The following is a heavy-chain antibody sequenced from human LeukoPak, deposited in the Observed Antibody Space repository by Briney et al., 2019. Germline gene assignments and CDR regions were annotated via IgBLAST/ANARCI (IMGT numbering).Heavy chain of an antibody. CDR2: ISGSGGST. V-gene: IGHV3-23*01. J-gene: IGHJ5*02. CDR3: AKGNWFDP. Sequence: GRSLRLSYAASGFTFSSYAMSSVRQAPRKGLEWVSAISGSGGSTYYADSVKGRFTISRDNSKTTLYLQMNSLRAEGTAVYYCAKGNWFDPWGQGTLVTVSS. CDR1: GFTFSSYA.